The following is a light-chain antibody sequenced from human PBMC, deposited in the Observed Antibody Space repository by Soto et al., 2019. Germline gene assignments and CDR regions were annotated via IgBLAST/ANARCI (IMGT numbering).Light chain of an antibody. V-gene: IGKV1-5*01. Sequence: DIQMTQSPSTLSASVGARFTITCRASQSISTWLAWYQQKPGKAPKLLSYDASSLETGVPSRGSGSGAGTECTRTSSSLQPDDFATYYCQQYHSYSVTVGQGTRLEIK. CDR3: QQYHSYSVT. J-gene: IGKJ5*01. CDR1: QSISTW. CDR2: DAS.